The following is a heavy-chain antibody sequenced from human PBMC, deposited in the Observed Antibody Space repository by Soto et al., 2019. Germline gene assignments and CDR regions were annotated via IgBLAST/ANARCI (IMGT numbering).Heavy chain of an antibody. D-gene: IGHD1-26*01. CDR2: IYYSGST. Sequence: PSETLSLTCTVSCGSISSYYWSWIRQPPGKGLEWIGYIYYSGSTNYNPSLKSRVTISVDTSKNQFSLKLSSVTAADTAVYYCARVLRGATVWFDPWGQGTLVTVSS. CDR1: CGSISSYY. CDR3: ARVLRGATVWFDP. J-gene: IGHJ5*02. V-gene: IGHV4-59*01.